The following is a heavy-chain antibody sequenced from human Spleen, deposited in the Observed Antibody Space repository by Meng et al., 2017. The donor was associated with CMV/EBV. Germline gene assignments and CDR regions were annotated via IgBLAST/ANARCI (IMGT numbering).Heavy chain of an antibody. CDR3: ARDLGGIGGAIYDY. J-gene: IGHJ4*02. Sequence: GGSLRLSCAASGFTSTSYWMSWVLQTLGKGLEWVANIKEDGNEKYYVDSVKGGFPISRDNAKNSLYLQMNSLRAEDTAVYFCARDLGGIGGAIYDYWGQGTLVTVSS. V-gene: IGHV3-7*01. D-gene: IGHD1-26*01. CDR1: GFTSTSYW. CDR2: IKEDGNEK.